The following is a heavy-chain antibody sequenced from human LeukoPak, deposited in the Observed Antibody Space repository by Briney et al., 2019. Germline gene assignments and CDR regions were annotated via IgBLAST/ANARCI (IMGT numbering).Heavy chain of an antibody. CDR3: VKDFHLDW. J-gene: IGHJ4*02. V-gene: IGHV3-23*01. CDR1: GFGFSTHD. Sequence: GGSLRLSCAASGFGFSTHDMSWGRQVPGKGPEWVSSISGSGTGTYYTDSVKGRFTISRDTSKNTLYLQMDNLRVEDTAVYYCVKDFHLDWWGQGTLVIVSS. CDR2: ISGSGTGT.